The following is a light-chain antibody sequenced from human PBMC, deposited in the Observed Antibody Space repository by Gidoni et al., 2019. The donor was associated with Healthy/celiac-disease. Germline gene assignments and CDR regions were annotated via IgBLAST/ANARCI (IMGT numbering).Light chain of an antibody. CDR2: DAS. Sequence: DIQMTQSPSSLSASVGDRVTITRQASQDISNYLNWYQQKPGKAPKLLIYDASNLETGVPSRFSGSRSGTDFTFTISSLQPEDIATYYCQQYDNLPPMTFGQGTRLEIK. CDR1: QDISNY. V-gene: IGKV1-33*01. J-gene: IGKJ5*01. CDR3: QQYDNLPPMT.